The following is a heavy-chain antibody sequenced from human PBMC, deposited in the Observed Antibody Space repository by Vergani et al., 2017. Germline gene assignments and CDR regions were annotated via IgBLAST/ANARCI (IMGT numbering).Heavy chain of an antibody. D-gene: IGHD6-19*01. CDR1: GCTFSSYA. Sequence: QVQLVQSGAEVKKPGSSVKVSCKASGCTFSSYAISWVRQAPGQGLEWMGGIIPCLGKANYAQKFQGRVTINADESTSTAYMEMSSLRSEDTAVYYCARDQVIAVAGVDAFYMGGEGTLVTVSS. CDR3: ARDQVIAVAGVDAFYM. J-gene: IGHJ3*02. CDR2: IIPCLGKA. V-gene: IGHV1-69*01.